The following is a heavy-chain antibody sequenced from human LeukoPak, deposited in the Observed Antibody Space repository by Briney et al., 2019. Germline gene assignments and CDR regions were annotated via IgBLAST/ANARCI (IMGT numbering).Heavy chain of an antibody. D-gene: IGHD1-1*01. CDR2: INRDGSET. V-gene: IGHV3-74*01. CDR3: ARRQTTGTTWWFDP. Sequence: GGSLRLSCAASGFTFSSYAMSWVRQAPGKGLVWVSRINRDGSETNYADSVEGRFTISRDNAKNTLYLQMNSLRVEDTAVYYCARRQTTGTTWWFDPWGQGTLVTVSS. CDR1: GFTFSSYA. J-gene: IGHJ5*02.